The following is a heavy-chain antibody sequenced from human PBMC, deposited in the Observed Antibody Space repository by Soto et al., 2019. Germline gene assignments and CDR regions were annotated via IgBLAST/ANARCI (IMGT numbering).Heavy chain of an antibody. CDR2: IWYDGSNK. CDR3: AREGPGAGYYGSGSYIDY. V-gene: IGHV3-33*01. CDR1: GFIFSSYG. D-gene: IGHD3-10*01. Sequence: QVQLVESGGGVVQPGRSLRLSCAASGFIFSSYGMHWVRQAPGKGLEWVAVIWYDGSNKYYADSVKGRFTISRDNSKNTLYMQMSSLRAEDTAVYYCAREGPGAGYYGSGSYIDYWGQGTLVTVSS. J-gene: IGHJ4*02.